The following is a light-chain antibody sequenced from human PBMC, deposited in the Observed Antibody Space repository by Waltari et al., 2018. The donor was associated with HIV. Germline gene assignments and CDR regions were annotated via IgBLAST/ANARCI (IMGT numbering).Light chain of an antibody. CDR3: QVWDTATAHVI. CDR2: GNS. CDR1: SSNIGAGYD. V-gene: IGLV1-40*01. J-gene: IGLJ2*01. Sequence: QSVLTQPPSVSGAPGQRVTISCTGSSSNIGAGYDVHWYQQLPGTAPKLLIYGNSNRPSGVPDRFSSSSSGNTDTLTISRVEAGDEADYFCQVWDTATAHVIFGGGTKLTVL.